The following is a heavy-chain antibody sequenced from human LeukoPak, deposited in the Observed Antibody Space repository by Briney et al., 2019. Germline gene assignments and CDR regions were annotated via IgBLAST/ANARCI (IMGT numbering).Heavy chain of an antibody. V-gene: IGHV4-59*01. Sequence: SETLSLTCTVSGGSISSYYWSWIRQPPGKGLEWIGYIYYSGSTNYNPSLKSRVTISVDTSKNQFSLKLSSVTAADTAVYYCARVDYGDSRGWFDPWGQGTLVTVSS. D-gene: IGHD4-17*01. CDR3: ARVDYGDSRGWFDP. J-gene: IGHJ5*02. CDR2: IYYSGST. CDR1: GGSISSYY.